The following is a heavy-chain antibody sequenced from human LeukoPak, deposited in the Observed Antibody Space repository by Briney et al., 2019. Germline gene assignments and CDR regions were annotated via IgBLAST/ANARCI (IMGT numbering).Heavy chain of an antibody. J-gene: IGHJ4*02. D-gene: IGHD5-18*01. CDR1: GGSISSSSYY. CDR2: IYYSGST. Sequence: SETLSLTCTVSGGSISSSSYYWGWIRQPPGKGLEWIGSIYYSGSTYYNPSLKSRVTISVDTSKNQFSLKLSSVTAADTAVYYCARRGYSYGGRYFDYWGQGTLVTVSS. CDR3: ARRGYSYGGRYFDY. V-gene: IGHV4-39*07.